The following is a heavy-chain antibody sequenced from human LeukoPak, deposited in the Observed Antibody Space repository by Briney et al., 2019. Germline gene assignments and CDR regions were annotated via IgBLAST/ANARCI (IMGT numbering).Heavy chain of an antibody. V-gene: IGHV3-23*01. D-gene: IGHD6-19*01. CDR1: GFTFSSYA. CDR2: TSGGGGST. J-gene: IGHJ4*02. Sequence: GGSLRLSCAASGFTFSSYAMSWVRQAPGKGLEWVSGTSGGGGSTYYADSVKGRFTISRGNSKNTLYLQMNSLRAEDTAVYYCAKGRGVAGTLSDYWGQGTLVTVSS. CDR3: AKGRGVAGTLSDY.